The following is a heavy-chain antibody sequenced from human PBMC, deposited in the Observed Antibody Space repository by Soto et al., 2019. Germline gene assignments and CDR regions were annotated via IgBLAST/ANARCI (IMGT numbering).Heavy chain of an antibody. CDR2: IIPIFGTA. D-gene: IGHD2-15*01. Sequence: QVQLVQSGAEVKKPGSSVKVSCKASGGTFSSYAISWVRQAPGQGLEWMGGIIPIFGTANYAQKFQGRVTITADESTSTAYMELSSLRSEDTAVYYCAGVDVVVVAATMEAFDIWGQGTMVTVSS. V-gene: IGHV1-69*01. CDR1: GGTFSSYA. CDR3: AGVDVVVVAATMEAFDI. J-gene: IGHJ3*02.